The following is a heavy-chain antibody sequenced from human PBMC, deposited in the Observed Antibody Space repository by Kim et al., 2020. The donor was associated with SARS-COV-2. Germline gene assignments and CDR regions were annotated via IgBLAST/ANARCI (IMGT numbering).Heavy chain of an antibody. CDR1: GFTFSNAW. Sequence: GGSLRLSCDASGFTFSNAWMTWVRHAPGRGLEWVGQIKSEDDGGTADFAEPGKGRFSISRDELRHMVYLQMISLKTEDTAVYYCTTFDYGDGDSRDYWGQGTLVTVSS. V-gene: IGHV3-15*01. D-gene: IGHD4-17*01. CDR2: IKSEDDGGTA. CDR3: TTFDYGDGDSRDY. J-gene: IGHJ4*02.